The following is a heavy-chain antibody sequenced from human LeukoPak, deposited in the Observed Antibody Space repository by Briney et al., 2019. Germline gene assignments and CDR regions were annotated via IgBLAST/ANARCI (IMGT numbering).Heavy chain of an antibody. CDR3: ARSAYLDWLPLDYYYYGMDV. CDR1: GFTVSSNY. D-gene: IGHD3-9*01. Sequence: GRSLRPSCAASGFTVSSNYMSCVSQAPGKGRGWVSSISSSSTYINYADSVKGRFNISRDNAKNPLYLQMNSLRAEDTAVYYCARSAYLDWLPLDYYYYGMDVWGQGTTVTVSS. V-gene: IGHV3-21*01. CDR2: ISSSSTYI. J-gene: IGHJ6*02.